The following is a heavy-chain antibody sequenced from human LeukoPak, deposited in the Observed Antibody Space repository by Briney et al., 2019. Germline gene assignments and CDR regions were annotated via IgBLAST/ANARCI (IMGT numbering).Heavy chain of an antibody. J-gene: IGHJ4*02. CDR2: IYHSGST. V-gene: IGHV4-4*02. CDR1: GGSISSSNW. D-gene: IGHD3-22*01. Sequence: PSETLSLTCAVSGGSISSSNWWSWVRQPPGKGLEWIGEIYHSGSTNYNPSLKSRVTISVDKSKNQFSLKLSSVTAADTAVYYCARAVDSSGYLPFDYWGQGTLVTVSS. CDR3: ARAVDSSGYLPFDY.